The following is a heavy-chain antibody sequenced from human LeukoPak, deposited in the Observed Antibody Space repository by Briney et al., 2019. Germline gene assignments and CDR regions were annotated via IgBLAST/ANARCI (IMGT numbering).Heavy chain of an antibody. CDR3: ASGLFSGSYYYYFDY. CDR1: GYTFTGYY. V-gene: IGHV1-2*02. J-gene: IGHJ4*02. CDR2: INPNSGGT. Sequence: GASVKVSCKASGYTFTGYYMHWVRQAPGQGLEWMGWINPNSGGTKYAQKFQGRVTMTRDTSTSTAYMELSRLGSDDTAVYYCASGLFSGSYYYYFDYWGQGTLVTVSS. D-gene: IGHD3-10*02.